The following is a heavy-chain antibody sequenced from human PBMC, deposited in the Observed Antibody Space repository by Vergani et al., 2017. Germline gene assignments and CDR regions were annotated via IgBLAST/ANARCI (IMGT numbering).Heavy chain of an antibody. CDR1: GFTFSSYS. CDR2: ISSSSSTI. D-gene: IGHD1-26*01. J-gene: IGHJ3*02. Sequence: EVQLVESGGGLVQPGGSLRLSCAASGFTFSSYSMNWVRQAPGKGLEWVSYISSSSSTIYYADSVKGRFTISRDNAKNSLYLQMNSLRAEDTAVYYCARDWRREVGASGAFDIWGQGTMVTVSS. CDR3: ARDWRREVGASGAFDI. V-gene: IGHV3-48*01.